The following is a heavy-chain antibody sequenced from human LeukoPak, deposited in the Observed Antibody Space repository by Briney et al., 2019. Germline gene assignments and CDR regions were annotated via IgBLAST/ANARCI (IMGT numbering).Heavy chain of an antibody. CDR3: AREVESQLNYYGSGSPNWFDP. J-gene: IGHJ5*02. V-gene: IGHV1-8*03. CDR2: MNPNSGNT. Sequence: ASVKVSCKASGYTFTSYDINWVRQATGQGLEWMGWMNPNSGNTGYAQKFQGRVTITRNTSISTAYMELSSLRSEDTAVYYCAREVESQLNYYGSGSPNWFDPWGQGTLVTVSS. D-gene: IGHD3-10*01. CDR1: GYTFTSYD.